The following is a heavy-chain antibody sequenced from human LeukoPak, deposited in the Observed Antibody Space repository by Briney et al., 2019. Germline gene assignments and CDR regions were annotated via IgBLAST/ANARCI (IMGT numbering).Heavy chain of an antibody. Sequence: GGSLRLSCAASGFTFSSYAMTWVRHSSGKGLDWVSAISAGGGNTYYADSVKGRFTISRDNSKNTLYLQMNSLRAEDTAVYYCAKGVSSSWPNIFDYWGQGTLVTVSS. CDR1: GFTFSSYA. CDR2: ISAGGGNT. V-gene: IGHV3-23*01. D-gene: IGHD6-13*01. J-gene: IGHJ4*02. CDR3: AKGVSSSWPNIFDY.